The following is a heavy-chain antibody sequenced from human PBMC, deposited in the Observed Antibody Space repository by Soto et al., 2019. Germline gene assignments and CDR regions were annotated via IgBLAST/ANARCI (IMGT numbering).Heavy chain of an antibody. Sequence: QVQLVQSGAEVKKPGASVKVSCKASGYTFTGYYMHWVRQAPGQGLEWMGWINPNRGGTNYAQKFQGGVTMTRDTSTSTAYMELSRLRSDDTAVYYCARGQDNWNPLHCYYYGMDVWGQGTTVTVSS. J-gene: IGHJ6*02. CDR2: INPNRGGT. CDR1: GYTFTGYY. D-gene: IGHD1-20*01. CDR3: ARGQDNWNPLHCYYYGMDV. V-gene: IGHV1-2*02.